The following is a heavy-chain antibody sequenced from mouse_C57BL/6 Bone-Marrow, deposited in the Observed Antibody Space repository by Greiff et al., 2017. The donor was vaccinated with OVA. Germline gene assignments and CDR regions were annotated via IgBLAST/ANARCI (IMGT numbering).Heavy chain of an antibody. Sequence: EVQLQQSGAELVRPGASVKLSCTASGFNIKDDYMHWVKQRPEQGLEWIGWIDPENGDTEYASKFQGKATITADTSSNTAYLQLSRLTSEDTVVYYCTDYYDSGCWGQGTTLTVSS. J-gene: IGHJ2*01. V-gene: IGHV14-4*01. CDR3: TDYYDSGC. CDR2: IDPENGDT. D-gene: IGHD1-1*01. CDR1: GFNIKDDY.